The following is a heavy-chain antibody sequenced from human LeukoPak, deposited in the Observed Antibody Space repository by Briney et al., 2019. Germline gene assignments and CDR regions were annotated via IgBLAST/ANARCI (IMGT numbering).Heavy chain of an antibody. CDR1: GYTFTSYY. CDR3: ARDGGISSSWYGWHY. V-gene: IGHV1-46*01. CDR2: INPSGGST. D-gene: IGHD6-13*01. Sequence: ASVKVSCKASGYTFTSYYMHWVRQAPGQGLEWMGIINPSGGSTSYAQKFQGRVTMTRDTSTSSVYMELSSLRSEDTAVYYCARDGGISSSWYGWHYWGQGTLVTVSS. J-gene: IGHJ4*02.